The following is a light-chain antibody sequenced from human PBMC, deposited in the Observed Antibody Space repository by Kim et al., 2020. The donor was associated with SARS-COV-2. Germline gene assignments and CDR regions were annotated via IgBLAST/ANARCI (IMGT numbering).Light chain of an antibody. V-gene: IGKV3-20*01. CDR2: GTS. CDR1: QSVTT. CDR3: QQYGSSPYT. J-gene: IGKJ2*01. Sequence: EIVLTQSPGTLSLSPGERATLSCVASQSVTTLAWYQQKPGQAPRLLIYGTSNRATDIPDRFSGSGSGTDFTLTISRLEPEDFVVYYCQQYGSSPYTFGQGTKVDIK.